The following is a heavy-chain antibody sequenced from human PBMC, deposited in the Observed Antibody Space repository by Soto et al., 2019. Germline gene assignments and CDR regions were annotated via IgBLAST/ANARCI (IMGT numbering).Heavy chain of an antibody. Sequence: SETLSLTCAVYGGPFSGYYWSWIRQPPGKGLEWIGEINHSGSTNYNPSLKSRVTISVGTSKNQFSLKLSSVTAADTAVYYCAREGPLGYCSGGSCYGDWFDPWGQGTLVTVSS. CDR3: AREGPLGYCSGGSCYGDWFDP. CDR2: INHSGST. V-gene: IGHV4-34*01. CDR1: GGPFSGYY. D-gene: IGHD2-15*01. J-gene: IGHJ5*02.